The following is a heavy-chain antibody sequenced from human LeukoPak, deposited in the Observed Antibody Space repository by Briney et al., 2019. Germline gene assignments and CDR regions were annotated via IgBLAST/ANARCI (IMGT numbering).Heavy chain of an antibody. CDR2: ISYDGSNK. CDR1: GFTFSSYG. V-gene: IGHV3-30*03. CDR3: ARESPPG. Sequence: GGSLRLSCAASGFTFSSYGMHWVRQAPGKGLEWVAVISYDGSNKYYADSVKGRFTISRDNSKNTLYLQMNSLRAEDTAVYYCARESPPGWGQGTLVTVSS. J-gene: IGHJ4*02.